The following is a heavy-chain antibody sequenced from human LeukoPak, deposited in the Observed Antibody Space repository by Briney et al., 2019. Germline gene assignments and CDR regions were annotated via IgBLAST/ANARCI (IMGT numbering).Heavy chain of an antibody. CDR1: GGTFSSDS. D-gene: IGHD2-15*01. CDR2: IIPVFGTP. V-gene: IGHV1-69*13. Sequence: ASVKVSCKASGGTFSSDSITWVRQAPGQGLEWMGGIIPVFGTPIYAQIFQGRVTITAEESPSKAYMELRSLRSEDKAVYYCARRGGYCSGGTCYHDYWGQGPLVTVSS. J-gene: IGHJ4*02. CDR3: ARRGGYCSGGTCYHDY.